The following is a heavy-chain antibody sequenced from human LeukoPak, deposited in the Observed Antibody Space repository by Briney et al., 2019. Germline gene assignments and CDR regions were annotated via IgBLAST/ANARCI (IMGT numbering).Heavy chain of an antibody. D-gene: IGHD3-3*01. CDR1: GYTFTSYD. CDR3: ARHFKYYDSKSGTGGFDP. J-gene: IGHJ5*02. Sequence: ATVKVSCKASGYTFTSYDINWVRQATGQGLEWMGWMNPNSGYTGYGQKFQGRVTMTRNTFISTAYMELSSLRSEDTAVYYCARHFKYYDSKSGTGGFDPWGQGTLVTVSS. CDR2: MNPNSGYT. V-gene: IGHV1-8*01.